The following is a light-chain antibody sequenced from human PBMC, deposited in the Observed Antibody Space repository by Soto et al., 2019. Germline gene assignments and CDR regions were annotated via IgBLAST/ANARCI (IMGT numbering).Light chain of an antibody. CDR1: QSVNSNY. J-gene: IGKJ5*01. CDR3: QQYGNSPIT. CDR2: GIS. V-gene: IGKV3-20*01. Sequence: EIVMTQSPATLSVSPVERATLSCRASQSVNSNYLAWYQQKPGQAPRLLIYGISKRATDIPDRFSGSGSGTDFTLTISRLEPEDFAVYYCQQYGNSPITFGQGTRLEIK.